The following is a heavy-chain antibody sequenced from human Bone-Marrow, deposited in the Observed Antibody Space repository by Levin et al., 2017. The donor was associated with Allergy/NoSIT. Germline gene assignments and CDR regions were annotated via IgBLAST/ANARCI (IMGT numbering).Heavy chain of an antibody. CDR1: GYTFTGYY. CDR2: INPNSGGT. CDR3: AREGQTKGYSYEICY. D-gene: IGHD5-18*01. Sequence: ASVKVSCKASGYTFTGYYMHWVRQAPGQGLEWMGWINPNSGGTNYAQKFQGRVTMTRDTSISTAYMELSRLRSDDTAVYYCAREGQTKGYSYEICYWGQGTLVTVSS. J-gene: IGHJ4*02. V-gene: IGHV1-2*02.